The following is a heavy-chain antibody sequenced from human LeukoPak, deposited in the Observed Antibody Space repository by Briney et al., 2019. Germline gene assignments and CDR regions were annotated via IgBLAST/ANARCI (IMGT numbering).Heavy chain of an antibody. D-gene: IGHD3-16*01. J-gene: IGHJ4*02. CDR3: ASGPYTADDYYFDY. V-gene: IGHV1-69*13. CDR2: IIPIFGTA. CDR1: GGTFSSYA. Sequence: SVKVSCKASGGTFSSYAISWVRQAPGQGLEWMGGIIPIFGTANYAQKFQGRVTIAADESTGTAYMELSSLRSEDTAVYYCASGPYTADDYYFDYWGQGTLVTVSS.